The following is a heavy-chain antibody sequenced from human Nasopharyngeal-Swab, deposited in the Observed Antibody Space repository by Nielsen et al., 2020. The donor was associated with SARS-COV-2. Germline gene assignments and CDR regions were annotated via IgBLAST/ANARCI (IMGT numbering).Heavy chain of an antibody. CDR2: IIPIYGTT. CDR3: ARESLPSYYDDSHGYAGYAFDI. V-gene: IGHV1-69*13. J-gene: IGHJ3*02. D-gene: IGHD3-22*01. CDR1: GDTFNNNA. Sequence: SVKVSCKASGDTFNNNAISWVRQAPGQGLEWMGGIIPIYGTTNRAQKFQGRLTITADDTTNTAYMELSSLRSEDTAVYYCARESLPSYYDDSHGYAGYAFDIWGQGTMVTVSS.